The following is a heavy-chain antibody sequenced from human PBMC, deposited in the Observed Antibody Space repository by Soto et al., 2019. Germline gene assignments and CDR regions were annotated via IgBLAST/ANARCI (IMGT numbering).Heavy chain of an antibody. CDR3: ARGRGYSYGLDP. J-gene: IGHJ5*02. CDR1: GGSFSGYD. V-gene: IGHV4-34*01. D-gene: IGHD5-18*01. Sequence: PSETLSLTCAVYGGSFSGYDWSWIRQPPGKGLEWIGEINHSGSTNYNPSLKSRVTISVDTSKNQFSLSLSSVTAADTAVYYCARGRGYSYGLDPWGQGTLVTVSS. CDR2: INHSGST.